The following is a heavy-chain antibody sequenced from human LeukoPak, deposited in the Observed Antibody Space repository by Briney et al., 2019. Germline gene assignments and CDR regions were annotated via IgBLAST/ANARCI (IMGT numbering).Heavy chain of an antibody. CDR3: ARETTSLFDS. CDR1: GDSVSSKSAA. CDR2: TYYRSKWYS. D-gene: IGHD2/OR15-2a*01. V-gene: IGHV6-1*01. J-gene: IGHJ4*02. Sequence: SQTLSLTCAISGDSVSSKSAAWNWIRQSPSRGLEWLGRTYYRSKWYSEYTVSVKSRITINPDRSKNQVSLQMNSVTPEDTAVYYCARETTSLFDSWGQGTLVTVSS.